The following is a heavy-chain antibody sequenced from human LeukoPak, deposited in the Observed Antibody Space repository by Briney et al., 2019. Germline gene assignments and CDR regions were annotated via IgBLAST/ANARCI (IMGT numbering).Heavy chain of an antibody. J-gene: IGHJ4*02. CDR2: IKSKTDGGTT. CDR3: TTSPIVGATIVDY. D-gene: IGHD1-26*01. CDR1: GFTFSNAW. V-gene: IGHV3-15*01. Sequence: GGSLRLSCAASGFTFSNAWMSWVRQAPGKGLEWVGRIKSKTDGGTTDYAAPVKGRFTISRDDSKNTLYLQMNSLKTEDTAVYYCTTSPIVGATIVDYWGQGTLVTVSS.